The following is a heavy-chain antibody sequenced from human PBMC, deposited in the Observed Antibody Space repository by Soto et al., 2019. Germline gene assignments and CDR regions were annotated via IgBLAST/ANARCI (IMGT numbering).Heavy chain of an antibody. D-gene: IGHD2-15*01. CDR3: ATSLGYCSGGSCS. Sequence: GGSLRLSCAASGFTFSSYAMSWVRQAPGKGLEWVSAISGSGDSTYYADSVKGRFTISRDNSKNTLYLQMNSLRAEDTAVYYCATSLGYCSGGSCSWGQGTLVTVSS. J-gene: IGHJ5*02. V-gene: IGHV3-23*01. CDR2: ISGSGDST. CDR1: GFTFSSYA.